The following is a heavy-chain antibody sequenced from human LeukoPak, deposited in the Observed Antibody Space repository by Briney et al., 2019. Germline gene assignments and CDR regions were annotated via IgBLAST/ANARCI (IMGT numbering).Heavy chain of an antibody. CDR1: GFTFSSYW. CDR3: AGSLWFGELARFDP. CDR2: IKQAGSGK. V-gene: IGHV3-7*03. D-gene: IGHD3-10*01. Sequence: GGSLRLSCAASGFTFSSYWMSWVRQAPGKGLEWVANIKQAGSGKYYVDSVKGRFTISRDNAKNSLYLQMNSLRAEDTAVYYCAGSLWFGELARFDPWGQGTLVTVSS. J-gene: IGHJ5*02.